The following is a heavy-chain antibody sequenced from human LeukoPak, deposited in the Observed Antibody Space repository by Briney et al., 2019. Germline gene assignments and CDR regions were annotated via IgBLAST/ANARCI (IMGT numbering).Heavy chain of an antibody. Sequence: GRSLRLSCVASGFTFSDYGIHWVRQAPGKGLEWVAVISYDERKMKYADSVKGRFTISRDNSKDTLSLHMNTLRTEDTAVYYCTRDYYDSRGYYYLPDYWGQGTLVTVSS. CDR2: ISYDERKM. CDR3: TRDYYDSRGYYYLPDY. CDR1: GFTFSDYG. J-gene: IGHJ4*02. V-gene: IGHV3-30*03. D-gene: IGHD3-22*01.